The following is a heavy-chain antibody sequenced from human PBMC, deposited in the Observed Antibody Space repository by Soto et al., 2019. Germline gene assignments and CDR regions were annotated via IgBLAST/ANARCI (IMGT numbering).Heavy chain of an antibody. D-gene: IGHD3-22*01. CDR2: VYYNENT. J-gene: IGHJ4*02. V-gene: IGHV4-39*07. CDR3: AREHVVSSGYYGGFDY. CDR1: GASINNFAYY. Sequence: SETLSLTCSVSGASINNFAYYWGWIRQPPGKGLEWIGTVYYNENTYYNPSLRSRVAISVDTAKNHSSLKLSSVTAADTAVYYCAREHVVSSGYYGGFDYWGQGTLVTVSS.